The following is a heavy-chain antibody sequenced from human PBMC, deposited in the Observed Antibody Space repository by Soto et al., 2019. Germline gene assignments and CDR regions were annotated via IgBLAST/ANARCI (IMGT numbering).Heavy chain of an antibody. D-gene: IGHD3-10*01. CDR3: AKYGAIRSGSFDF. Sequence: EVELLESGGGLVQPGGSLRLSCAASGFTFNNYGMTWVRQAPGKGLEWVSAISSSGGSTYYADPVKGRFTISRDNYKNRLYLQMNSLRGEDTAVYYCAKYGAIRSGSFDFWGQGTLVTVSS. J-gene: IGHJ4*02. CDR2: ISSSGGST. V-gene: IGHV3-23*01. CDR1: GFTFNNYG.